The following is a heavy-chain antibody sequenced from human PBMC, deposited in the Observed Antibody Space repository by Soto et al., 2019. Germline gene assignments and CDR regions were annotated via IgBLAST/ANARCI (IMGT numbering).Heavy chain of an antibody. CDR2: ISGSGGST. Sequence: EVQLLESGGGLVQPGGYLRLSCAASGFTFSSYAMSWVSQAPGKELEWVSAISGSGGSTYYADSVKGRFTISRDNSKNTLYLQINSLRAEDTAVYYCAKHRYSSSWHDAFDIWGQVTMVTVSS. V-gene: IGHV3-23*01. D-gene: IGHD6-13*01. J-gene: IGHJ3*02. CDR3: AKHRYSSSWHDAFDI. CDR1: GFTFSSYA.